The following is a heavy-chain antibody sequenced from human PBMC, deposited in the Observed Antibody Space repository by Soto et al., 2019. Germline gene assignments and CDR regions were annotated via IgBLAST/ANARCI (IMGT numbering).Heavy chain of an antibody. J-gene: IGHJ4*02. CDR2: TRHDGSNT. CDR1: GFSFSGFG. V-gene: IGHV3-33*07. Sequence: PGGALGPPFATSGFSFSGFGINWGPQAPGKGLEWVAITRHDGSNTYYADSVRGRFTTSRDNSKKTLYLQMDSLRAEDTAVYYCARDGVGATTFFGYFDYWGQGTLVTVSS. CDR3: ARDGVGATTFFGYFDY. D-gene: IGHD1-26*01.